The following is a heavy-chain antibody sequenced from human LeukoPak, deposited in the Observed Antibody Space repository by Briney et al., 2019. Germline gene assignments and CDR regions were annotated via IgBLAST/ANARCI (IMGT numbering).Heavy chain of an antibody. J-gene: IGHJ4*02. D-gene: IGHD2-2*01. CDR1: GYSFTSYW. V-gene: IGHV5-51*01. CDR2: IYPGDSDT. CDR3: ARRRYCSSTSCYRGADFDY. Sequence: GESLKISCKGSGYSFTSYWIGWVRQMPGKGLEWMGIIYPGDSDTRYSPSFQGQVTISADKSISTAYLQWSSLKASDTAMYYCARRRYCSSTSCYRGADFDYWGQGTLVTVSS.